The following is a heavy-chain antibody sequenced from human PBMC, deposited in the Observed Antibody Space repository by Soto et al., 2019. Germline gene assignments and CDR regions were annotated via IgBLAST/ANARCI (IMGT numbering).Heavy chain of an antibody. CDR3: AKGLAYCGGDCYSHFDL. Sequence: QVQLVESGGGVVQPGRSLRLSCAASGFTFSSYGIHWVRQAPGKGLEWVAVISYDGSNKYYADSVKGRFTISRDNSXNXQYLQMNSLRAEDTAVYYCAKGLAYCGGDCYSHFDLWGRGTLVTVSS. V-gene: IGHV3-30*18. J-gene: IGHJ2*01. CDR1: GFTFSSYG. D-gene: IGHD2-21*02. CDR2: ISYDGSNK.